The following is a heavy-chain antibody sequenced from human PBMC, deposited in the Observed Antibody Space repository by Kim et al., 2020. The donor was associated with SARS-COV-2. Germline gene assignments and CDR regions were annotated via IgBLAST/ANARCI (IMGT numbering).Heavy chain of an antibody. CDR3: ASPSHYCSSTSCYIYY. CDR1: GFTFSSYG. Sequence: GGSLRLSCAASGFTFSSYGMHWVRQAPGKGLEWVAVISYDGSNKYYADSVKGRFTISRDNSKNTLYLQMNSLRAEDTAVYYCASPSHYCSSTSCYIYYWG. D-gene: IGHD2-2*02. CDR2: ISYDGSNK. V-gene: IGHV3-33*05. J-gene: IGHJ4*01.